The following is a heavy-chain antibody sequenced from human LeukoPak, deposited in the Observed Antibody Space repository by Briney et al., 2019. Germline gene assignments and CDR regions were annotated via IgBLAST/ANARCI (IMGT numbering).Heavy chain of an antibody. J-gene: IGHJ5*02. D-gene: IGHD4-11*01. CDR2: IYYSGST. V-gene: IGHV4-39*07. CDR3: ARGHPLHDYSKWFPTDRPVLNWFDP. Sequence: SETLSLTCTVSGGSISSSSYYWGWIRQPPGKGLEWIGSIYYSGSTYYNPSLKSRVTISVDTSKSQFSLKLSSVTAADTAVYYCARGHPLHDYSKWFPTDRPVLNWFDPWGQGTLVTVSS. CDR1: GGSISSSSYY.